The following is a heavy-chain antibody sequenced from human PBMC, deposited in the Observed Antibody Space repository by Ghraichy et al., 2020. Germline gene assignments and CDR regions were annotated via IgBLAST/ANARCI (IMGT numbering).Heavy chain of an antibody. D-gene: IGHD3-10*01. CDR1: GFTFSSYS. CDR2: ISSSSTI. Sequence: GGSLRLSCAASGFTFSSYSMNWVRQAPGKGLEWVSYISSSSTIYYADSVKGRFTISRDNAKNSLYLQMNSLRDEDTAVYYCASGDGSDYWGQGTLVTVSS. J-gene: IGHJ4*02. V-gene: IGHV3-48*02. CDR3: ASGDGSDY.